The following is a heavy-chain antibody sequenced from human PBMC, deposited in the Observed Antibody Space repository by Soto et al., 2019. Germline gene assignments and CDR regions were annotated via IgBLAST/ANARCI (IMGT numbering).Heavy chain of an antibody. D-gene: IGHD4-17*01. CDR2: IYYSGST. CDR1: GGSISSYY. Sequence: SETLSLTCSVSGGSISSYYWSWIRQPPGKRLEWIADIYYSGSTNYNPSLKSRVSLSIDTSKNRFSLILTSVTAADTALYYCARTLRVSSSFYFDYWGQGTLVTVSS. J-gene: IGHJ4*02. CDR3: ARTLRVSSSFYFDY. V-gene: IGHV4-59*01.